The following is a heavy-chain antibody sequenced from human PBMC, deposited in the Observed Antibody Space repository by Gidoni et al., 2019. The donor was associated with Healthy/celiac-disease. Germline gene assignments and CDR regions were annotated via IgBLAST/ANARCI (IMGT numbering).Heavy chain of an antibody. CDR3: ARVFRCGWSPYFDY. CDR2: IYYSGST. Sequence: QLQLQQSGPGLVTPSETLSLTLPVSGGSLSSSSSYWGWIRQPPGKWLEWFGSIYYSGSTYYNPSLKSRVTISVDTSKNHFSRKLSSVTAADTAVYYCARVFRCGWSPYFDYLGQGTLGTVSS. V-gene: IGHV4-39*07. J-gene: IGHJ4*02. D-gene: IGHD6-19*01. CDR1: GGSLSSSSSY.